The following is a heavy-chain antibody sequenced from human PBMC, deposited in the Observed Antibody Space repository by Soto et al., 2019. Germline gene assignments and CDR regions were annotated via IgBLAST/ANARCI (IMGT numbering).Heavy chain of an antibody. CDR1: GYSISSGYY. V-gene: IGHV4-38-2*01. J-gene: IGHJ4*02. D-gene: IGHD3-22*01. CDR3: ARLLDDSRGYYYSDY. Sequence: SETVSLTCAVSGYSISSGYYWGWIRQPPGKGLEWLASIFHSGTTYDNPCLRSRVTISVDMSKHQFSLKLTSVTAADTAVYYCARLLDDSRGYYYSDYWGQGTLVNVSS. CDR2: IFHSGTT.